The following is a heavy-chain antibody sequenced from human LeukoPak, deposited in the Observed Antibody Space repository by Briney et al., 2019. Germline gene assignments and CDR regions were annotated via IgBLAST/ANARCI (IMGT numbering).Heavy chain of an antibody. CDR2: ISSSGGYI. J-gene: IGHJ4*02. CDR3: ARSGYSSGVYYFDY. CDR1: GFTFSSYN. V-gene: IGHV3-21*01. D-gene: IGHD6-19*01. Sequence: AGGSLRLSCAASGFTFSSYNLNWVRQAPGKGLEWVSSISSSGGYIYYADSVRARFTISRVNAKNSLYLQMNSLRAEDTAVYYCARSGYSSGVYYFDYWGQGTLVTVSS.